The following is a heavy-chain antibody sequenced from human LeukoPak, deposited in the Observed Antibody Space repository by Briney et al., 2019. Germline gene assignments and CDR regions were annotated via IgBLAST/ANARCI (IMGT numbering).Heavy chain of an antibody. CDR1: RFTLSNTL. D-gene: IGHD3-10*01. J-gene: IGHJ3*02. CDR3: AMESGMRNAFVI. CDR2: IKQDGSVK. Sequence: QFGGSLRLSCGASRFTLSNTLVNWLRQAPGKGLEWVANIKQDGSVKYYVDSVKGRFTISRDNAKNSLYLQMSSLRAEDTAVYYCAMESGMRNAFVIWGQGTMVTVSS. V-gene: IGHV3-7*04.